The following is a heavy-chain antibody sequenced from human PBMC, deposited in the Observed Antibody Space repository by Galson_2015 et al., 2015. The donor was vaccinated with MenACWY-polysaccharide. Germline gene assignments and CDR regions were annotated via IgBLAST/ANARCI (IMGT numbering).Heavy chain of an antibody. CDR2: MNPNSGNT. CDR1: GYTFTSYD. D-gene: IGHD5-18*01. V-gene: IGHV1-8*01. Sequence: SVKVSCKASGYTFTSYDINWVRQATGQGLEWMGWMNPNSGNTGYAQKFQGRVTMTRNTSISTAYMELSSLRSEDTAVYYCAATPRGDTAMVYYYYYGMDVWGQGTTVTVSS. CDR3: AATPRGDTAMVYYYYYGMDV. J-gene: IGHJ6*02.